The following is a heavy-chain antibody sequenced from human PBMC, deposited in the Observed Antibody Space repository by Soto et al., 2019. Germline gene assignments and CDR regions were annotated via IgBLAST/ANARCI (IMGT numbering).Heavy chain of an antibody. CDR3: ASAPPQSRPGLLWFGKNGGYFDY. CDR1: GFTFSSYG. J-gene: IGHJ4*02. D-gene: IGHD3-10*01. V-gene: IGHV3-30*03. Sequence: GGSLRLSCAASGFTFSSYGMHWVRQAPGKGLEWVAVISYDGSNKYYADSVKGRFTISRDNSKNTLYLQMNSLRAEDTAVYYCASAPPQSRPGLLWFGKNGGYFDYWGQGTLVTVSS. CDR2: ISYDGSNK.